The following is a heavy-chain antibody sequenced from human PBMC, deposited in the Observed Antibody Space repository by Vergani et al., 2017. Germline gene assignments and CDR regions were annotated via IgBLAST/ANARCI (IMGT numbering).Heavy chain of an antibody. CDR1: GGSLSSGGYF. V-gene: IGHV4-31*03. D-gene: IGHD6-19*01. J-gene: IGHJ4*02. Sequence: QVQLQESGPGLVKPSQTLSLTCTVSGGSLSSGGYFWSWIRQHPGKGLEWIGYIYYSGSSYYNPSLKSRVTVSVDTSKNQFSLKLSSVTAADTAVYYCATYSSGWYYFDYWGQGTLVTVSS. CDR3: ATYSSGWYYFDY. CDR2: IYYSGSS.